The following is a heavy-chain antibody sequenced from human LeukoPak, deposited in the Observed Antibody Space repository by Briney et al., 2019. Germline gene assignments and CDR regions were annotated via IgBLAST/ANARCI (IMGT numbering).Heavy chain of an antibody. CDR2: IYSGGST. V-gene: IGHV3-66*01. CDR3: ATGERMVRGDGVDY. CDR1: GFTVRNNY. D-gene: IGHD3-10*01. Sequence: PGGSLRLSCAASGFTVRNNYRSWVRQAPGKGLEWVSVIYSGGSTYYADSVKGRFTISRDNSKNTLYLQMNSLRAEVTAVYFCATGERMVRGDGVDYWGQGTLVTVSS. J-gene: IGHJ4*02.